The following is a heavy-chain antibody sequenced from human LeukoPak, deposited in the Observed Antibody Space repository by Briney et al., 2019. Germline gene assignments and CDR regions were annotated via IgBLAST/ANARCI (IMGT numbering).Heavy chain of an antibody. CDR2: MYHTGAA. J-gene: IGHJ4*02. CDR3: RWTAADTHFDY. CDR1: GGSISSSDW. D-gene: IGHD6-13*01. Sequence: SGTLSLTCAVSGGSISSSDWWSWVRQTPGKGLEWIGEMYHTGAANYNPSLNGRVFMSEDKSKNQFSLEIFSVTAADTAVYYCRWTAADTHFDYWGQGTLVTVSS. V-gene: IGHV4-4*02.